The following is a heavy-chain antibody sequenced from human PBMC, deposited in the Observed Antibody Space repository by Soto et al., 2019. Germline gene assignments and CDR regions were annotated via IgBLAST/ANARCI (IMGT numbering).Heavy chain of an antibody. CDR1: AYSFTTYH. CDR3: ARGDIVLVPASEGNWFDP. D-gene: IGHD2-2*01. V-gene: IGHV1-46*01. CDR2: INPDAGAT. Sequence: ASVKVSCKASAYSFTTYHIHWVRQAPGQGLEWMGLINPDAGATNYAQRFQGRLRLTRDTSTSTAYMELRSLRFDDTAVYYCARGDIVLVPASEGNWFDPWGQGTLVTVSS. J-gene: IGHJ5*02.